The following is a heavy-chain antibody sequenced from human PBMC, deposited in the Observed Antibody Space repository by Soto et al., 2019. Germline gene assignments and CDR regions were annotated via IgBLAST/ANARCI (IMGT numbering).Heavy chain of an antibody. D-gene: IGHD6-13*01. CDR3: ERGLYRSSWYKWLDP. J-gene: IGHJ5*02. CDR2: IIPIFGTA. Sequence: ASVKVSCKASGGTFSSYAISWVRQAPGQGLEWMGGIIPIFGTANYAQKFQGRVTITADESTSTAYMELSSLRSEDTAVYYCERGLYRSSWYKWLDPWGQGTLVTVSS. V-gene: IGHV1-69*13. CDR1: GGTFSSYA.